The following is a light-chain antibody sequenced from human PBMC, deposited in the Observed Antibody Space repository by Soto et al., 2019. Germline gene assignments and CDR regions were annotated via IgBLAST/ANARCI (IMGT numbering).Light chain of an antibody. J-gene: IGLJ3*02. CDR3: CSYASSSSWV. CDR1: SSDVGSYNL. Sequence: QSALTQPASVSGSPGQSITISCTGTSSDVGSYNLVSWYQQHPGKAPKLIIYEGSKRPSGVSNRFSGSKSGNTASLTISGLQAGDEADYYYCSYASSSSWVFGGGTQLTVL. V-gene: IGLV2-23*01. CDR2: EGS.